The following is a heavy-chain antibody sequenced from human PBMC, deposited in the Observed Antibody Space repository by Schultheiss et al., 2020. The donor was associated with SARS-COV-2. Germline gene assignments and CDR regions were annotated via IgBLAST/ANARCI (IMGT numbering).Heavy chain of an antibody. CDR3: ARSSIIAAAGYFDY. Sequence: GGSLRLSCAASGFTFSSYDMHWVRQATGKDLEWVSAIGTAGDPYYPGSVKGRFTISRENAKNSLYLQMNSLRAGDTAVYYCARSSIIAAAGYFDYWGQGTLVTVSS. V-gene: IGHV3-13*05. D-gene: IGHD6-13*01. J-gene: IGHJ4*02. CDR1: GFTFSSYD. CDR2: IGTAGDP.